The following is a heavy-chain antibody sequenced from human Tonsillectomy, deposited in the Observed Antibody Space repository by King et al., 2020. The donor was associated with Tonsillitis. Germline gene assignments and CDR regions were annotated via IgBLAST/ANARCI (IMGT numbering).Heavy chain of an antibody. CDR2: IYYSGST. CDR1: SGSISSDGYS. D-gene: IGHD3-3*01. J-gene: IGHJ4*02. Sequence: VQLQESGPGLVKPSQTLSLTCAVSSGSISSDGYSWSWIRQPPGKGLEWIGYIYYSGSTYYNPSLKSRVTISVDTSKNQFSLKLSSVTAADTAVYYCARERRSGYGDYFDYWGQGTLVTVSS. CDR3: ARERRSGYGDYFDY. V-gene: IGHV4-30-4*07.